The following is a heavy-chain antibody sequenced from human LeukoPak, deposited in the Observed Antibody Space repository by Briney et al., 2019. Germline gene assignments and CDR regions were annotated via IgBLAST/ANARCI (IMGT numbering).Heavy chain of an antibody. J-gene: IGHJ6*03. V-gene: IGHV3-48*01. CDR3: ARGGLTIFGVVNYMDV. D-gene: IGHD3-3*01. Sequence: GGSLRLSCAASGFTFSSYSMNWVRQAPGKGLEWISYISPSSTIYYADSVKGRFTISRDNAQNSLYLQMNSLRAEDTALYYCARGGLTIFGVVNYMDVWGRGTTVTVSS. CDR2: ISPSSTI. CDR1: GFTFSSYS.